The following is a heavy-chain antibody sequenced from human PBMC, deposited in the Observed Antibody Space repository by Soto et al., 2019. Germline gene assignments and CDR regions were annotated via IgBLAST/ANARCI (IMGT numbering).Heavy chain of an antibody. CDR3: ARSSMGDFWSGYFPDWGLDQ. CDR1: GYTFTTFG. CDR2: INAGNGNT. V-gene: IGHV1-3*01. Sequence: QVRLVQSGPGVKKPGASVKVSCVASGYTFTTFGIHWVRQAPGQRPEWMGWINAGNGNTTQSQKCQGRLTITRDTSANTAYMELTSLRSQDTAMYYCARSSMGDFWSGYFPDWGLDQWCQGTLVTVSS. J-gene: IGHJ4*02. D-gene: IGHD3-3*01.